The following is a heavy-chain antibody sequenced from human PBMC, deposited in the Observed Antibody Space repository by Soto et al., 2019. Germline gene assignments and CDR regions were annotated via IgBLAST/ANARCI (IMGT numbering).Heavy chain of an antibody. J-gene: IGHJ4*02. CDR1: GFSFPNYW. CDR2: IKYDGSEK. D-gene: IGHD6-19*01. CDR3: ATAQTSAWYVTY. Sequence: LRLSYAVYGFSFPNYWMPWVRQAPGKGLEWVANIKYDGSEKYYVASVKGRFTISRDNAKNSLCLQMNSLRAEDTAVYYCATAQTSAWYVTYWGQGTLVTVSS. V-gene: IGHV3-7*01.